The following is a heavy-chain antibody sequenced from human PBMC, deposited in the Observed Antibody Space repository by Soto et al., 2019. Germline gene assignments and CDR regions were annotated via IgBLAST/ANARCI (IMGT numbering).Heavy chain of an antibody. D-gene: IGHD6-13*01. CDR1: GFTFSSYS. CDR3: GLAAAGTFGFDY. V-gene: IGHV3-21*01. CDR2: ISSSSYI. Sequence: GSLRLSCAASGFTFSSYSMNWVRQAPGKGLEWVSSISSSSYIYYADSVKGRFTISRDNAKNSLYLQMNSLRAEDTAVYYCGLAAAGTFGFDYWGQGTLVTVSS. J-gene: IGHJ4*02.